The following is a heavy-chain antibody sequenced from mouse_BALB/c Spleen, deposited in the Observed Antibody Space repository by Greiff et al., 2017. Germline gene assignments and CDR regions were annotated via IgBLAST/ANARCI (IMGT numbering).Heavy chain of an antibody. CDR2: ISSGSSTI. D-gene: IGHD1-1*01. J-gene: IGHJ2*01. V-gene: IGHV5-17*02. Sequence: EVHLVESGGGLVQPGGSRKLSCAASGFTFSSFGMHWVRQAPEKGLEWVAYISSGSSTIYYADTVKGRFTISRDNPKNTLFLQMTSLRSEDTAMYYWARSPRSYCGRRDLDYWGQGTTVTVSA. CDR1: GFTFSSFG. CDR3: ARSPRSYCGRRDLDY.